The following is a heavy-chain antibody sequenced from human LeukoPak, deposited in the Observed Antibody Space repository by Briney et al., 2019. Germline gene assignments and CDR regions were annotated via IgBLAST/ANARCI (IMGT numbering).Heavy chain of an antibody. Sequence: GSLRLYCVASGFSASNYYMSWVRQAPGKGLEWGSVIYTGGSTHYVDSVKGRFTISRYDSKNTMYLQMNILRAEDTALYYCASRDHWGQGTLVTVSS. J-gene: IGHJ4*02. CDR3: ASRDH. V-gene: IGHV3-53*01. CDR2: IYTGGST. CDR1: GFSASNYY.